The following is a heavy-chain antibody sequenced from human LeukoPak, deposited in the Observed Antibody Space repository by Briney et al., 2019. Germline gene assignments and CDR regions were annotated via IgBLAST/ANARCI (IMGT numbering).Heavy chain of an antibody. J-gene: IGHJ4*02. CDR2: IDNEGSST. Sequence: GGSLRLSCAASGFTFSSYWMHWARQAPGKGLVWVSRIDNEGSSTSYADSVKGRFTISRDNAKNRLYVQMNSLSVEDTAVYYCATGSGLWSPDYWGQGTLVTVSS. CDR3: ATGSGLWSPDY. D-gene: IGHD5-18*01. V-gene: IGHV3-74*01. CDR1: GFTFSSYW.